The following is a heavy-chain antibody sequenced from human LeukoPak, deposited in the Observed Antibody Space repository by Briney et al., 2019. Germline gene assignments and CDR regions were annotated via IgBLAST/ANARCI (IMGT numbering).Heavy chain of an antibody. V-gene: IGHV4-38-2*02. D-gene: IGHD3-22*01. Sequence: SETLSLTCTVSNSSISSGFHWGWIRQPPGKGLEWIGSLYHGGSTYFNPSLKSRVTISVDTSKNQFSLKLSSVTAADTAVYYCARSSVYYDSSAGAFDIWGQGTMVTVSS. CDR2: LYHGGST. J-gene: IGHJ3*02. CDR1: NSSISSGFH. CDR3: ARSSVYYDSSAGAFDI.